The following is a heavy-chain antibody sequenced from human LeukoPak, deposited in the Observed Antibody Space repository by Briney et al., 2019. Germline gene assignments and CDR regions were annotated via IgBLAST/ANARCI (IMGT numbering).Heavy chain of an antibody. Sequence: ASVKVSCKASGYTFTAYYMHWGREAPGQALEWMGCINPNSGGTNYAQKFQDRVTMTRDTSISTAYMELSRLRSDDTAAYYCARDYYDSSGFGAFDIWGQGTMLTVSS. CDR3: ARDYYDSSGFGAFDI. D-gene: IGHD3-22*01. CDR1: GYTFTAYY. V-gene: IGHV1-2*02. CDR2: INPNSGGT. J-gene: IGHJ3*02.